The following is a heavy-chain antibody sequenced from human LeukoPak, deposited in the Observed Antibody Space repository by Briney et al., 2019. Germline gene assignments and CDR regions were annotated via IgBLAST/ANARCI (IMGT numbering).Heavy chain of an antibody. CDR3: ARSGTVTNFDY. V-gene: IGHV4-59*01. Sequence: SETLSLTCTVSGGAISSYYWSWIRQPPGKGLEWIAYIHYSGNTNYSPSLKSRVTISVDTSKNQFSLRLTSVTAADTAVYYCARSGTVTNFDYWGPGTLVSVSS. D-gene: IGHD4-17*01. CDR2: IHYSGNT. CDR1: GGAISSYY. J-gene: IGHJ4*02.